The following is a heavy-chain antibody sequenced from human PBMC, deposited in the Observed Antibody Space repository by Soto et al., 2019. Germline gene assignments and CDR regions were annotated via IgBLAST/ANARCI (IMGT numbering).Heavy chain of an antibody. V-gene: IGHV3-30-3*01. Sequence: QVQLVESGGGVVQPGRSLRLSCAASGFTFSSFTMHWVRQAPGKGLEWVAVISYDDGTNKDYADSVKGRFPISRDNPENTLYLQVNSLRAEDTAVYYCAMSIAVAGTPEFDYWGQGTLVTVSS. J-gene: IGHJ4*02. CDR2: ISYDDGTNK. CDR1: GFTFSSFT. CDR3: AMSIAVAGTPEFDY. D-gene: IGHD6-19*01.